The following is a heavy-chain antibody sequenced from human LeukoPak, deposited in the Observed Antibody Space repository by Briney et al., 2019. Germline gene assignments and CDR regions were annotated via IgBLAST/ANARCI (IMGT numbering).Heavy chain of an antibody. V-gene: IGHV4-59*01. CDR1: GGSISSYY. D-gene: IGHD1-1*01. CDR2: IYYSGST. CDR3: ARGRVTELEPGDY. Sequence: SETLSLTCTVSGGSISSYYWSWIRQPPGKGLEWIGYIYYSGSTNYNPSLKSRVTISVDTSKNQFSLKLSSVTAADTAVYYYARGRVTELEPGDYWGQGTLVTVSS. J-gene: IGHJ4*02.